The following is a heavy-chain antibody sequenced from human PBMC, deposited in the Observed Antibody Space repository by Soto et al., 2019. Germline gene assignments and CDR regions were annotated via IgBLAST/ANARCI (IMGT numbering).Heavy chain of an antibody. J-gene: IGHJ2*01. Sequence: NPSETLSLTCTVSGASINNNDYYWSWIRQTPGKGLEWIGYVYYSGSTDYIPSLKSRLSMSIDKSQNRFTLKLNSVTAADTATYYCARMSYFYDKWYFDLWGRGTLVTVSS. CDR2: VYYSGST. CDR3: ARMSYFYDKWYFDL. D-gene: IGHD3-22*01. CDR1: GASINNNDYY. V-gene: IGHV4-30-4*01.